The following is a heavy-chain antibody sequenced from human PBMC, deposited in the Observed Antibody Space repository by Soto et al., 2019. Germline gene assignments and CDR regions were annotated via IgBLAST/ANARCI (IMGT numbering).Heavy chain of an antibody. CDR3: ARQMTGTTAFDY. V-gene: IGHV4-31*03. J-gene: IGHJ4*02. CDR1: GGSISSGGYY. Sequence: TLSLTCTVSGGSISSGGYYWSWIRQHPGKGLEWIGYIYYSGSTYYNPSLKSRVTISVDTSKNQFSLKLSSVTAADTAVYFCARQMTGTTAFDYWGQGTLVTVSS. D-gene: IGHD1-7*01. CDR2: IYYSGST.